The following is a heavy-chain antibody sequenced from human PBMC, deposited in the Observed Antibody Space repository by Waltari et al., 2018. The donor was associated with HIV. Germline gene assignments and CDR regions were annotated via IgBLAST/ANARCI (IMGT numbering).Heavy chain of an antibody. CDR1: GFTFINYA. CDR2: ISGSGGRT. J-gene: IGHJ4*02. D-gene: IGHD1-26*01. Sequence: EVQLLESGGGLVQPGGSLRLSCAASGFTFINYAMSWVRQAPGRGVEGGAGISGSGGRTYYADSVKGRFTISRDNSKNTLYLQMNSLRAEDTALYYCAKDYSGSYTRGYSDYWGQGTLVTVSS. CDR3: AKDYSGSYTRGYSDY. V-gene: IGHV3-23*01.